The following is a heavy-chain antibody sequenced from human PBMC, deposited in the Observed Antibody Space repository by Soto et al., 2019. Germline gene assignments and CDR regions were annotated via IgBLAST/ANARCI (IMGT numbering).Heavy chain of an antibody. J-gene: IGHJ4*02. CDR2: IRSKAYGGTT. V-gene: IGHV3-49*03. D-gene: IGHD2-2*02. Sequence: GGSLRLSCTASGFTFGDYAMSWFHQAPGKGLEWVGFIRSKAYGGTTEYAASVKGRFTISRDDSKSIAYLQMNSLKTEDTAVYYCTSELIVVVPAARPTGYYFDYWGQGTLVTVSS. CDR3: TSELIVVVPAARPTGYYFDY. CDR1: GFTFGDYA.